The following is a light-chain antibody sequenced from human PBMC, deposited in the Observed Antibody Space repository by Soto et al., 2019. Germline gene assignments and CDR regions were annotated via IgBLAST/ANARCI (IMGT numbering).Light chain of an antibody. CDR2: GAS. V-gene: IGKV3-15*01. J-gene: IGKJ1*01. CDR3: QQYNYWPPWT. Sequence: ELVMTQSPATLSVSPGERATLSCRASQSVSSNLAWYQQKPGQAPRLLIYGASTRSTGIPARFSGSGSGTEFTLTISSLQAEDFAVYYCQQYNYWPPWTFGQGTKLESK. CDR1: QSVSSN.